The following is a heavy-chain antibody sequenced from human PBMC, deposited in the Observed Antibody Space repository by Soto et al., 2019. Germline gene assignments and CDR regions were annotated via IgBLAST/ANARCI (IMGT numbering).Heavy chain of an antibody. CDR1: GYTFTSYA. CDR2: INAGNGNT. V-gene: IGHV1-3*01. D-gene: IGHD6-13*01. Sequence: VASVKVSCKASGYTFTSYAMHWVRQAPGQRLEWMGWINAGNGNTKYSQKFQGRVTITRDTSASTAYMELSSLRSEDTAVYYCAREGAGIAAAGTVGYFQHWAQGTLVTVSS. CDR3: AREGAGIAAAGTVGYFQH. J-gene: IGHJ1*01.